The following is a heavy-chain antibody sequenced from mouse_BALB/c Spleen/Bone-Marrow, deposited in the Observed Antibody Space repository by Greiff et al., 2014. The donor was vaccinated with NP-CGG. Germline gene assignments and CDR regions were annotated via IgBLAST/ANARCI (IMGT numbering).Heavy chain of an antibody. CDR3: AREEVDYFDY. V-gene: IGHV1-14*01. Sequence: LEESGPELVKPGASVKMSCKASGYTFTSYVIHWVKQKPGQGLEWIGYTNPYNDATKFNERFKGKATLTSDKSSSTAYMVLSSLTSEDSAVYYWAREEVDYFDYWGQGTTLTVSS. CDR2: TNPYNDAT. J-gene: IGHJ2*01. CDR1: GYTFTSYV.